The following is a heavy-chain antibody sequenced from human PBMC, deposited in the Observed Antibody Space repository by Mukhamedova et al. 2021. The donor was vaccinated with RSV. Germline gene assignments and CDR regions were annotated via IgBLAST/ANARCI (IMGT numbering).Heavy chain of an antibody. CDR2: LIPIFGTA. J-gene: IGHJ6*02. Sequence: QAPGQGLEWMGGLIPIFGTANYAQLFQGRVTITADDSTSTAYMELSSLRSEDTAVYYCAYARGLMEKDYYYYSGMDVWGQGTTV. D-gene: IGHD2-2*01. V-gene: IGHV1-69*01. CDR3: AYARGLMEKDYYYYSGMDV.